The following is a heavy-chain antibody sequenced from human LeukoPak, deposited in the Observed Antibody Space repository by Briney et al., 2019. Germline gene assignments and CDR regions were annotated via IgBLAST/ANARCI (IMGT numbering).Heavy chain of an antibody. CDR2: INHSGST. D-gene: IGHD2-2*01. CDR1: GGSFSGHY. Sequence: SETLSLTCAVYGGSFSGHYWSWIRQPPGKGLEWIGEINHSGSTNYNPSLKSRVTISVDTSKNQFSLKLSSVTAADTAVYYCARGGDIVVVPAAPGEYYFDYWGQGTLVTVSS. V-gene: IGHV4-34*01. CDR3: ARGGDIVVVPAAPGEYYFDY. J-gene: IGHJ4*02.